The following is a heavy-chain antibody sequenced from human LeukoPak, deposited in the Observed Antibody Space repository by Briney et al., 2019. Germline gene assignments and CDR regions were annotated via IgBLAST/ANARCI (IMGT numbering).Heavy chain of an antibody. CDR3: ARVKYYDSSGYYLGYFDY. CDR2: IIPIFGTA. V-gene: IGHV1-69*05. J-gene: IGHJ4*02. D-gene: IGHD3-22*01. CDR1: GDTFNTYT. Sequence: ASVKVSCKTSGDTFNTYTVNWVRQAPGQGLEWMGGIIPIFGTANYAQKFQGRVTITTDESTSTAYMELSSLRSEDTAVYYCARVKYYDSSGYYLGYFDYWGQGTLVTVSS.